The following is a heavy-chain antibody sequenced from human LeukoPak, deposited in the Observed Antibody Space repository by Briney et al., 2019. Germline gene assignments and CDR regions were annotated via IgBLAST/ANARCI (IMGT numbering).Heavy chain of an antibody. CDR2: IYTSGST. CDR3: ARLYSVVITGGWFDP. V-gene: IGHV4-61*02. Sequence: PSQTLSLTCTVSGGSISSGSYYWSWIRQPAGKGLEWIGRIYTSGSTNYNPSLKSRVTISVDTSKNQFSLKLSSVTAADTAVYYCARLYSVVITGGWFDPWGQGTLVTVSS. D-gene: IGHD3-22*01. CDR1: GGSISSGSYY. J-gene: IGHJ5*02.